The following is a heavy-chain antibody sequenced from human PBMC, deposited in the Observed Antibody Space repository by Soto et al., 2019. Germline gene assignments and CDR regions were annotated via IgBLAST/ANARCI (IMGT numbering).Heavy chain of an antibody. J-gene: IGHJ4*02. CDR3: ARGRPDISNPTDHPMFDY. V-gene: IGHV3-74*01. D-gene: IGHD6-6*01. Sequence: EVQLAESGGGLVQPGGSLRLSCSASGFIFSSHWMHWVRQSAEKGLVWVSRINSDGSSTAYADSVKGRFTISRDNAKNTLYLQMNSLRVEDTAVYYCARGRPDISNPTDHPMFDYWGQGTQVTVSS. CDR2: INSDGSST. CDR1: GFIFSSHW.